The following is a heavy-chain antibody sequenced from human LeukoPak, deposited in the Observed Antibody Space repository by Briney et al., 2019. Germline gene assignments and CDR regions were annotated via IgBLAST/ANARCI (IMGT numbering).Heavy chain of an antibody. CDR2: IRQDGSEK. CDR3: ARDKDSWDYGDFYDN. CDR1: GFAFSSYW. D-gene: IGHD4-17*01. V-gene: IGHV3-7*01. Sequence: GGSLRLSCAASGFAFSSYWMSWVRQAPGKGLEWVANIRQDGSEKYYVDSVKGRFTISRDNAKNSLYLQMNSLRAEDTAVYYCARDKDSWDYGDFYDNWGQGTLVTVSS. J-gene: IGHJ4*02.